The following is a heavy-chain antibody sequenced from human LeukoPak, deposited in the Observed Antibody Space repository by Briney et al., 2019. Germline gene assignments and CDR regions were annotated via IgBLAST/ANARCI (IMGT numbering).Heavy chain of an antibody. J-gene: IGHJ4*02. CDR1: GGSFSGYY. CDR2: INHSGST. Sequence: SETLSLTCAVYGGSFSGYYWSWIRQPPGKGLEWMAEINHSGSTNYNPSLKSRGTTSLDTSKKQFLYKLSSGTGADTAAVYSWGGSYGIFDYWGQGNLVTVSS. V-gene: IGHV4-34*01. CDR3: WGGSYGIFDY. D-gene: IGHD5-18*01.